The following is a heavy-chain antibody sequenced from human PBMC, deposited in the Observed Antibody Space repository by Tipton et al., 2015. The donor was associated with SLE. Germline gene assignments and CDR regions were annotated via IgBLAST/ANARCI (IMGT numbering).Heavy chain of an antibody. D-gene: IGHD3-16*01. Sequence: TLSLTCTVSDDSMSVSTYYWSWIRQPAGKGLEWIGRIFTSGTTNYNPSLKSRVTMSVDTSKNQFSLRMTSVTAADTAIYYCASLPLYDFIDVWGKGTTVTVSS. CDR2: IFTSGTT. CDR1: DDSMSVSTYY. J-gene: IGHJ6*04. CDR3: ASLPLYDFIDV. V-gene: IGHV4-61*02.